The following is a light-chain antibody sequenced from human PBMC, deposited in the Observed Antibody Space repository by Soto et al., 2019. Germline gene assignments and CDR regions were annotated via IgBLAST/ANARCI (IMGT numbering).Light chain of an antibody. V-gene: IGLV1-40*01. J-gene: IGLJ1*01. CDR1: TSNIGADYD. Sequence: QSVLAQPPSVSGAPGQWVTISCSGTTSNIGADYDVQWYRQLPGTAPKLLIHGNTNRPSGVPYRFSGSKSGTSASLAITGLQSEDEGDDYCQSYDSGLRGYVFGSGTKLTVL. CDR3: QSYDSGLRGYV. CDR2: GNT.